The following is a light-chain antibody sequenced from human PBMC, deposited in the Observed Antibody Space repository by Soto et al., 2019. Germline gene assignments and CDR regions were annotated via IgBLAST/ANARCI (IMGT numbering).Light chain of an antibody. Sequence: EIVLTQSPGTLSLSPGDRATLSCRASQTVTSTFLAWYQQKPGQAPRLLIYGASRRATGIPDRFSGSGSGTDFTLTITRLEPEDFAVYYCHQYDSSRTFGQGTKVEMK. CDR1: QTVTSTF. CDR2: GAS. CDR3: HQYDSSRT. J-gene: IGKJ1*01. V-gene: IGKV3-20*01.